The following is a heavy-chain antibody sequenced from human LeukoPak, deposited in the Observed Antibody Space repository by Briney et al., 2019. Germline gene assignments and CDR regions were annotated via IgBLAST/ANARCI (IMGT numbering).Heavy chain of an antibody. J-gene: IGHJ4*02. CDR3: ARESSHNYSGSGWYSLIDY. V-gene: IGHV4-39*02. Sequence: PSETLSLTCTVSGGSISSSSYYWGWIRQPPGKGLEWIGSIYYSGSTYYNPSLKSRVTISVDTSKNQFSLKLSSVTAADTAVYYCARESSHNYSGSGWYSLIDYWGQGTLVTISS. CDR2: IYYSGST. D-gene: IGHD6-19*01. CDR1: GGSISSSSYY.